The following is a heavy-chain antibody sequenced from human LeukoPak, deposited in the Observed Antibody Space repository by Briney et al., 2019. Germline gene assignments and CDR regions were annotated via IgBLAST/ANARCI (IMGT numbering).Heavy chain of an antibody. CDR3: ARGPMLRGVIIRRSKSGYFDY. D-gene: IGHD3-10*01. Sequence: GGSLRLSCAVSGFTFSSYEMNWVRQAPGKGLEWVSYISSSGSTIYYTDSVKGRFTISRDNARNSLDLQMNSLRAEDTAVYYCARGPMLRGVIIRRSKSGYFDYWGQGTLVTVSS. V-gene: IGHV3-48*03. CDR2: ISSSGSTI. CDR1: GFTFSSYE. J-gene: IGHJ4*02.